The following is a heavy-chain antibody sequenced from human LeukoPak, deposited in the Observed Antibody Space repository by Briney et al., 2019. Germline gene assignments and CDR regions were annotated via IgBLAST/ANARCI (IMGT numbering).Heavy chain of an antibody. J-gene: IGHJ4*02. CDR3: VRDPSGSGFAFDS. CDR1: GFTFSSFW. D-gene: IGHD1-1*01. V-gene: IGHV3-7*01. CDR2: ISQDGSEN. Sequence: PGGSLRLSCAASGFTFSSFWMSWVRQAPGKGLECVASISQDGSENYFVDSVKGRFTISRDNAKNSLYLQMSSLRAEDTAVYYCVRDPSGSGFAFDSWGQGALVTVSS.